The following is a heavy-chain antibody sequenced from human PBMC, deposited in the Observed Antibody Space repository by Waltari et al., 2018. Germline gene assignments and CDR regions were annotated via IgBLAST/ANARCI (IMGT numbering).Heavy chain of an antibody. CDR1: GGSISSYY. CDR2: IYYSGST. V-gene: IGHV4-59*01. Sequence: QVQLQESGPGLVKPSETLSLTCTVSGGSISSYYWSWIRQPPGRGLAWIGDIYYSGSTNYNPSLKSRVTISVDTSKNQFSLKLSSVTAADTAVYYCARGVTIFGVVNYYYYMDVWGKGTTVTVSS. J-gene: IGHJ6*03. D-gene: IGHD3-3*01. CDR3: ARGVTIFGVVNYYYYMDV.